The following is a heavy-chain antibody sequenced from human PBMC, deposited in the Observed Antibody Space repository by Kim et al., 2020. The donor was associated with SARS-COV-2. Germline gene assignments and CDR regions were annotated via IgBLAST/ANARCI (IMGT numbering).Heavy chain of an antibody. CDR3: ARCKSSETLCMDV. J-gene: IGHJ6*02. V-gene: IGHV1-18*01. D-gene: IGHD3-10*01. Sequence: AQKLQGRVTMTTDTSTSTAYMELRSLRSDDTAVYYCARCKSSETLCMDVWGQGTTVTVSS.